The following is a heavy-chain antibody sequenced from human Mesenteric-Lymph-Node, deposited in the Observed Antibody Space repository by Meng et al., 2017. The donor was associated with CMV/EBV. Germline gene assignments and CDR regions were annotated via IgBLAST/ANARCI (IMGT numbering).Heavy chain of an antibody. CDR2: VNHSGST. CDR1: GGSFSVSY. V-gene: IGHV4-34*01. J-gene: IGHJ4*02. D-gene: IGHD3-3*01. CDR3: ARGSAVFGDLRD. Sequence: LTCAVQGGSFSVSYWSWIRQPPGKGLECIGEVNHSGSTKSNSSLRSRLTMSVDTSKNHFSLKLTSVTAADTAVYYCARGSAVFGDLRDWGQGTLVTVSS.